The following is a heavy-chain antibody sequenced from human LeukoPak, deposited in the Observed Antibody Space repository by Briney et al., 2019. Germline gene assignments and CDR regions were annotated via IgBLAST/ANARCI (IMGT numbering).Heavy chain of an antibody. CDR3: ARLSTGPYGLGAFDI. J-gene: IGHJ3*02. V-gene: IGHV4-59*08. CDR1: GGSISSYY. CDR2: IYKSGST. D-gene: IGHD1-1*01. Sequence: SETLSLTCTVSGGSISSYYWSWIRQPPGKGLEWIGNIYKSGSTNYNPSLKSRVTMSVDTSKNQFSQRLNSVTAADTAVYYCARLSTGPYGLGAFDIWGQGTMVTVSS.